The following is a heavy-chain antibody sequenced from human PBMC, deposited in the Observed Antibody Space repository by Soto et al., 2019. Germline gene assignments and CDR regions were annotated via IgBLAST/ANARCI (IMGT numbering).Heavy chain of an antibody. CDR2: IDPVDSNT. CDR3: ARGSYYYYYSPSQRCFYP. CDR1: GYSFTSYW. D-gene: IGHD3-10*01. Sequence: PGESLKISCKVSGYSFTSYWIFWVRQMPGKGLEWMGKIDPVDSNTKYSPSFQGRVTISVDKSVSTAYLQWGYLEASDTAIYYCARGSYYYYYSPSQRCFYPWGQGTLVTASS. V-gene: IGHV5-10-1*01. J-gene: IGHJ5*02.